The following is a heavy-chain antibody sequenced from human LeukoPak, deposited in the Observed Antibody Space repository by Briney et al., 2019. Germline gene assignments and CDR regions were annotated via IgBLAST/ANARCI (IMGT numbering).Heavy chain of an antibody. Sequence: GASVKVSCKASGYTFAGYYMHWVRQAPGQGLEWMGRINPNSGGTNYAQKFQGRVTMTRDTSISTAYMELSRLRSDDTAVYCCAREPWGYYGSGSIDYWGQGTLVTVSS. V-gene: IGHV1-2*06. CDR1: GYTFAGYY. J-gene: IGHJ4*02. D-gene: IGHD3-10*01. CDR2: INPNSGGT. CDR3: AREPWGYYGSGSIDY.